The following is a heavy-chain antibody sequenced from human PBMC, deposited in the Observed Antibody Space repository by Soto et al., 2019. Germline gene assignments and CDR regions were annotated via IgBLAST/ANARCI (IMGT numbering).Heavy chain of an antibody. D-gene: IGHD2-8*01. CDR1: GFTVSSNY. CDR2: IYSGGST. V-gene: IGHV3-66*01. CDR3: GRELDIRCTNGVYCYYFDY. Sequence: PAGSLRLSCAASGFTVSSNYMSWVHQAPGKGLERVSVIYSGGSTYYADSVKGRFTISRDNSKNTLYLQMNSLRAEDTAVYYCGRELDIRCTNGVYCYYFDYWGQGTLVTVSS. J-gene: IGHJ4*02.